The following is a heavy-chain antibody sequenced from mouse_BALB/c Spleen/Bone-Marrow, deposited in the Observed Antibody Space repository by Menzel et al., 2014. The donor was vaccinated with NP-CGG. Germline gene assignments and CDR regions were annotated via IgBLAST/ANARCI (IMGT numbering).Heavy chain of an antibody. CDR3: ARDTNYGNYYWYFDV. J-gene: IGHJ1*01. V-gene: IGHV7-3*02. D-gene: IGHD2-1*01. Sequence: EVKLMESGGGLVQPGGSLRLSCATSGFTLSDYYMSWVRQPPGKALEWLGFIRNKANGYTTEYSASVKARFTISRDNSQSILYLQMNTLRAEDSATYYCARDTNYGNYYWYFDVWGAGTTVTVSS. CDR1: GFTLSDYY. CDR2: IRNKANGYTT.